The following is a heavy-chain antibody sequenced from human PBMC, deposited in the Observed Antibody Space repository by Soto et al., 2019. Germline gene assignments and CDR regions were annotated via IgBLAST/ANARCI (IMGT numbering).Heavy chain of an antibody. J-gene: IGHJ4*02. D-gene: IGHD3-10*01. Sequence: QVQLVQSGAEVKKPGSSVKVSCKASGGTFSSYAISWVRQAPGQGLAWMGGFIPIFGTANYAQKFQGRVTITADESTSTAYMELSSLRAEDTAVYDGAVNRATIITPLESWGQGTLVTVSS. CDR3: AVNRATIITPLES. CDR1: GGTFSSYA. V-gene: IGHV1-69*12. CDR2: FIPIFGTA.